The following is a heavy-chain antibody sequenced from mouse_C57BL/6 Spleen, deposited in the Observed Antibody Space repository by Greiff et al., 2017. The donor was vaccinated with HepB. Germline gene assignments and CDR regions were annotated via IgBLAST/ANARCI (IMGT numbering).Heavy chain of an antibody. J-gene: IGHJ4*01. D-gene: IGHD1-1*01. V-gene: IGHV1-53*01. CDR2: INPSNGGT. CDR3: ARQTVVASRAMDY. CDR1: GYTFTSYW. Sequence: QVQLQQPGTELVKPGASVKLSCKASGYTFTSYWMHWVKQRPGQGLEWIGNINPSNGGTNYNEKFKSKATLTVDKSSSTAYMQLSSLTSEDSAVYHCARQTVVASRAMDYWGQGTSVTVSS.